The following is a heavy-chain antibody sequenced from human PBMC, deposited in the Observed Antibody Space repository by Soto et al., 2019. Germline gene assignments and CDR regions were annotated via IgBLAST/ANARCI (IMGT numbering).Heavy chain of an antibody. CDR2: IIPIFGTA. V-gene: IGHV1-69*06. D-gene: IGHD3-3*01. Sequence: SVKVSCKASGGTFSSYAISWVRQAPGQGLEWMGGIIPIFGTANYAQNFQGRVTITAVKSTSTAYMELSSLRSEDTAVYYCARDGINYDFWSGPRTYNWFDPWGQGTLVTVSS. CDR1: GGTFSSYA. J-gene: IGHJ5*02. CDR3: ARDGINYDFWSGPRTYNWFDP.